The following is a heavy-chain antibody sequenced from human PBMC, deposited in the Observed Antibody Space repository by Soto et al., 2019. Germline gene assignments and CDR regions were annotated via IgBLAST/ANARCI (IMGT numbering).Heavy chain of an antibody. Sequence: QVQLMQSGAEVKQPGASASVSCKASRYNFTTYVVHWLRQAPGQGPEWMGWINCGSGNTVYSQKFQGRVTFTRDTSARTAYMDLNSLTSGDTAVYYCARGYTSGWTFDFWGRVTLVTVSS. CDR3: ARGYTSGWTFDF. D-gene: IGHD6-19*01. V-gene: IGHV1-3*01. CDR2: INCGSGNT. CDR1: RYNFTTYV. J-gene: IGHJ4*02.